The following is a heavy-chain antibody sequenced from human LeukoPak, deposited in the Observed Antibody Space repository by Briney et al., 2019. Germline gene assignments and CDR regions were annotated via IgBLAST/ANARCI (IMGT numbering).Heavy chain of an antibody. D-gene: IGHD3-3*01. J-gene: IGHJ5*02. CDR2: IYTSGST. Sequence: PSQTLSLTCTVSGGSISSGSYYWSWIRQPAGKGLEWIGRIYTSGSTNYNPSLKSRVTISVDTSKNQFSLKLSSVTAADTAVYYCARAVRRGRFLEDRRWFDPWGQGTLVSVSS. V-gene: IGHV4-61*02. CDR3: ARAVRRGRFLEDRRWFDP. CDR1: GGSISSGSYY.